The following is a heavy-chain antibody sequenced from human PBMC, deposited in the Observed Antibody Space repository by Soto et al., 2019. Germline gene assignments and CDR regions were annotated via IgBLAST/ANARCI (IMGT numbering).Heavy chain of an antibody. Sequence: PGGSLRLSCAASGFTFSNAWMNWVRQAPGKGLEWVGRIKSKTDGGTTDYAAPVKGRFAISRDDSKNTLYLQMNSLKTEDTALYYCTTDLFGDPDYYDSSGYYYYWGQGTLVTVSS. D-gene: IGHD3-22*01. V-gene: IGHV3-15*07. J-gene: IGHJ4*02. CDR2: IKSKTDGGTT. CDR3: TTDLFGDPDYYDSSGYYYY. CDR1: GFTFSNAW.